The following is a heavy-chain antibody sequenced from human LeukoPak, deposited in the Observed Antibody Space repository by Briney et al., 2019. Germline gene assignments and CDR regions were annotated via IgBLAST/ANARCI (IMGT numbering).Heavy chain of an antibody. CDR1: GFTFSPYA. Sequence: GGSLRLSCTVSGFTFSPYAMSWVRQAPGKGLEWVSSISTSGGNTYYADSVKGRFTNSRDNSKNTLYLQMNSLRAEDSAVYYCAKDVAAGLRGYFDYWGQGTLVTVSS. CDR2: ISTSGGNT. V-gene: IGHV3-23*01. CDR3: AKDVAAGLRGYFDY. J-gene: IGHJ4*02. D-gene: IGHD4-17*01.